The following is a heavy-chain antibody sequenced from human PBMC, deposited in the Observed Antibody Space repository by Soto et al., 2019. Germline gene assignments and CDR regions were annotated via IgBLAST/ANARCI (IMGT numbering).Heavy chain of an antibody. J-gene: IGHJ6*02. CDR3: ARAFWSGYYAYYYYGMDV. CDR2: ISAYNGNT. Sequence: ASVKVSCKASGYTFTSYGISWVRQAPGQGLEWMGWISAYNGNTNYAQKLQGRVTMTTDTSTSTAYMELRSLRSDDTAVYYCARAFWSGYYAYYYYGMDVWGQGTTVTVSS. CDR1: GYTFTSYG. V-gene: IGHV1-18*04. D-gene: IGHD3-3*01.